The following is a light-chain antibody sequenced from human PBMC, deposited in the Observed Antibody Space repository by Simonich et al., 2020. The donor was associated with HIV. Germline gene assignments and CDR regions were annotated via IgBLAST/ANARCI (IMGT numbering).Light chain of an antibody. Sequence: DIQMTQSPSPLSASVGDRVTITCRASQSISIWLAWFQQKPGKATKLLIYAASTLQSGVPSRFSGSGSGTEFTLTISSLQPEDFASYYCQHLKSYPPDFGQGTRLEIK. CDR3: QHLKSYPPD. V-gene: IGKV1-5*01. CDR1: QSISIW. J-gene: IGKJ5*01. CDR2: AAS.